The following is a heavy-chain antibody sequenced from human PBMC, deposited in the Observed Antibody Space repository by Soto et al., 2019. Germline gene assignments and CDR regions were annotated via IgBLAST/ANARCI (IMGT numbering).Heavy chain of an antibody. CDR3: ARSPYSVSYLAYFDY. J-gene: IGHJ4*02. V-gene: IGHV3-30*03. D-gene: IGHD1-26*01. Sequence: QVQLVESGGGVVQPGRSLRLSCAASGFTFSSYGMHWVRQAPGKGLEWVAVISYDGSNKYYADSVKGQFTISRDNSKNTLYPQMNSLRAEDTAVYYCARSPYSVSYLAYFDYWGQGTLVTVSS. CDR1: GFTFSSYG. CDR2: ISYDGSNK.